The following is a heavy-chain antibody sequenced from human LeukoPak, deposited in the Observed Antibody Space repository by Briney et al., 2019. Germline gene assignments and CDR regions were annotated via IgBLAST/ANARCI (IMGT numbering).Heavy chain of an antibody. CDR2: IIPILGIA. V-gene: IGHV1-69*02. CDR3: ARFTYSNYGDWFDP. J-gene: IGHJ5*02. CDR1: GDTFSGYP. Sequence: SVKVSCKASGDTFSGYPFSWVRQAPGQGLEWMGRIIPILGIANYAQKFQGRVTITADKSTSTAYMELSSLRSEDTAVYYCARFTYSNYGDWFDPWGQGTLVTVSS. D-gene: IGHD4-11*01.